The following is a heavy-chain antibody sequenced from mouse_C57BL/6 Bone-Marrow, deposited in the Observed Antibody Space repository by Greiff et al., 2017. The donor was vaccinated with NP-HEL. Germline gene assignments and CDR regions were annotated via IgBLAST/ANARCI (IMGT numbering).Heavy chain of an antibody. J-gene: IGHJ3*01. D-gene: IGHD1-1*02. Sequence: VQLQQPGAELVKPGASVKLSCKASGYTFTSYWMHWVKQRPGQGLEWIGMIHPNSGSTNYNEKFKSKATLTVDKSSSTAYMQLSSLTSEDSAVYYGARYQEIDYVPFAGWGKGALVTVAA. CDR2: IHPNSGST. CDR3: ARYQEIDYVPFAG. V-gene: IGHV1-64*01. CDR1: GYTFTSYW.